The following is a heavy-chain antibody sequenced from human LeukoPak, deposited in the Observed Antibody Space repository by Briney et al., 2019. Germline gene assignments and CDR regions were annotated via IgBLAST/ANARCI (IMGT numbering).Heavy chain of an antibody. CDR3: AREVHDYVWGSQHDALDI. V-gene: IGHV4-61*02. D-gene: IGHD3-16*01. Sequence: SETLSLTCTASGGSISSGSYYWSWIRQPAGKGLEWIGRIYTSVNTNYNPSIKSRVSISVVTSTSQFSLQLISVTAADTAVYYCAREVHDYVWGSQHDALDIWGQGTMVTVSS. J-gene: IGHJ3*02. CDR1: GGSISSGSYY. CDR2: IYTSVNT.